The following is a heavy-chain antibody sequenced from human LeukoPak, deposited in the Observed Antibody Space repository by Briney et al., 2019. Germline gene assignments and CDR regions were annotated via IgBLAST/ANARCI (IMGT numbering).Heavy chain of an antibody. J-gene: IGHJ4*02. CDR1: GFTFSSYA. Sequence: GGSLRLSCAASGFTFSSYAMSWVRQAPGKGLEWVSAISGSGGSTYYADSVKGRFTISRDNSKNTLYLQMNSLRAEDTAVYYCAKAPSLPWFGESYFDYWGQGTLVTVSS. CDR3: AKAPSLPWFGESYFDY. CDR2: ISGSGGST. D-gene: IGHD3-10*01. V-gene: IGHV3-23*01.